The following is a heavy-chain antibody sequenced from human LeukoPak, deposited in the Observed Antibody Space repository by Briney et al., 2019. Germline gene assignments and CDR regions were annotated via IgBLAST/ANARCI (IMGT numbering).Heavy chain of an antibody. CDR1: GFTFSSYA. V-gene: IGHV3-66*01. Sequence: GGSLRLSCAASGFTFSSYAMSWVRQAPGKGLEWVSVIYSGGSTYYADSVKGRFTISRDNSKNTLYLQMNSLRVEDTAVYYCARDSRSYYYDSSGYPYYYYGMDVWGQGTTVTVSS. CDR2: IYSGGST. J-gene: IGHJ6*02. D-gene: IGHD3-22*01. CDR3: ARDSRSYYYDSSGYPYYYYGMDV.